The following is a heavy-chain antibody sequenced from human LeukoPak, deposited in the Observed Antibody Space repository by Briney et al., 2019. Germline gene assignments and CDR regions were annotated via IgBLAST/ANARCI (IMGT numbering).Heavy chain of an antibody. CDR3: ARHIVGATAYYYYYGMDV. D-gene: IGHD1-26*01. Sequence: ASVKVSCKASGYSFTSYYMHWVRQAPGQGLEWMGIINPSGGSTSYAQKFQGRVTMTTDTSTSTAYMELRSLRSDDTAVYYCARHIVGATAYYYYYGMDVWGQGTTVTVSS. CDR2: INPSGGST. CDR1: GYSFTSYY. J-gene: IGHJ6*02. V-gene: IGHV1-46*01.